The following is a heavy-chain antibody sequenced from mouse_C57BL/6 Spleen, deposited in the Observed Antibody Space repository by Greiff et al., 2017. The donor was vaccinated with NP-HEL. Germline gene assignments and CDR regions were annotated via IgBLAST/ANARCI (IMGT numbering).Heavy chain of an antibody. CDR2: IYPGDGDT. D-gene: IGHD1-1*01. J-gene: IGHJ2*01. V-gene: IGHV1-82*01. CDR3: AIEVYYGSREGFDY. Sequence: QVQLKQSGPELVKPGASVKISCKASGYAFSSSWMNWVKQRPGKGLEWIGRIYPGDGDTNYNGKFKGKATLTADKSSSTAYMQLSSLTSEDSAVYFCAIEVYYGSREGFDYWGQGTTLTVSS. CDR1: GYAFSSSW.